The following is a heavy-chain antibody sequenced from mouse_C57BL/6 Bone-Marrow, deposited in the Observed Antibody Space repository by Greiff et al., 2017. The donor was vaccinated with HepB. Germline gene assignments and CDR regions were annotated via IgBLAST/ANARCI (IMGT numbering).Heavy chain of an antibody. Sequence: VKLQESGPELVKPGASVKISCKASGYAFSSSWMNWVKQRPGKGLEWIGRIYPGDGDTNYNGKFKGKATLTADKSSSTAYMQLSSLTSEDSAVYFCASSRDYEDYWGQGTTLTVSS. CDR2: IYPGDGDT. CDR3: ASSRDYEDY. CDR1: GYAFSSSW. J-gene: IGHJ2*01. D-gene: IGHD2-4*01. V-gene: IGHV1-82*01.